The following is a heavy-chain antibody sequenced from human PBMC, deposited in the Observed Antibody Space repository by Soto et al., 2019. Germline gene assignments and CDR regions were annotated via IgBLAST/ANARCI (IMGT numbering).Heavy chain of an antibody. D-gene: IGHD3-3*01. J-gene: IGHJ6*02. CDR3: ARDPGPPIDYDFWSGPDGFDYYYYGMDV. CDR1: GYTFTSYG. CDR2: ISAYNGNT. Sequence: GASVKVSCKTSGYTFTSYGISWVRQAPGEGLEWMGWISAYNGNTNYAQKLQGRVTMTTDTSTSTACMELRSMRSDDTAVYYCARDPGPPIDYDFWSGPDGFDYYYYGMDVWGQGTTVTVSS. V-gene: IGHV1-18*04.